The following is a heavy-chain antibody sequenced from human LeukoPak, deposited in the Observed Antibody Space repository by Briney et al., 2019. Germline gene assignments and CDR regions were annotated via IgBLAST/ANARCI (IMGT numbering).Heavy chain of an antibody. D-gene: IGHD5-12*01. V-gene: IGHV1-8*03. CDR1: GYTFTSYD. J-gene: IGHJ6*03. Sequence: ASVKVSCKASGYTFTSYDINWVRQATGQGLEWMGWMNPNSGNTGYAQKFQGRVTITRNTSISTAYMELSSLRSEDTAVYYCARGPYSGYDYYYYYMDVWGKGTTVTVSS. CDR3: ARGPYSGYDYYYYYMDV. CDR2: MNPNSGNT.